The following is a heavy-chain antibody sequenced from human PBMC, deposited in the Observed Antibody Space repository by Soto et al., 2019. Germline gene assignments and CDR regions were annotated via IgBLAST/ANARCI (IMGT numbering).Heavy chain of an antibody. D-gene: IGHD3-16*02. V-gene: IGHV1-8*01. J-gene: IGHJ3*02. CDR1: GYTFTSYD. CDR3: ARGLIMITFGGVIARDAFDI. CDR2: MNPNSGNT. Sequence: ASVKVSCKASGYTFTSYDINWVRQAPGQGFEWMGWMNPNSGNTGYAQKLQGRVTMTRNTSISTDYVVLSSLRSEATAVYYCARGLIMITFGGVIARDAFDIWGQGTMVVVS.